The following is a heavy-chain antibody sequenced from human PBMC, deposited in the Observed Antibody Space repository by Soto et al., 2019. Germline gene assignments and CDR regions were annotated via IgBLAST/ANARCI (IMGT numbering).Heavy chain of an antibody. CDR2: ISYDGSNK. CDR3: ARHLIRERDGYNFGSYYYGMDV. Sequence: TGGSLRLSCAASGFTFSSYAMHWVRQAPGKGLEWVAVISYDGSNKYYADSVKGRFTISRDNSKNTLYLQMNSLRAEDTAVYYCARHLIRERDGYNFGSYYYGMDVWGQGTTVTVSS. CDR1: GFTFSSYA. V-gene: IGHV3-30-3*01. J-gene: IGHJ6*02. D-gene: IGHD5-12*01.